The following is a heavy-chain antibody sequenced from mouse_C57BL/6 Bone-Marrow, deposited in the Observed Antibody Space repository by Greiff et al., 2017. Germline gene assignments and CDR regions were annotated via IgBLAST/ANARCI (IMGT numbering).Heavy chain of an antibody. CDR1: GYTFTSYW. V-gene: IGHV1-55*01. CDR3: ARGPITTVVGAMDY. J-gene: IGHJ4*01. D-gene: IGHD1-1*01. CDR2: IYPGSGST. Sequence: QVQLKQPGAELVKPGASVKMSCKASGYTFTSYWITWVKQRPGQGLEWIGDIYPGSGSTNYNEKFKSKATLTVDTSSSTAYMQHSSLTSEDSAVYYCARGPITTVVGAMDYWGQGTSVTVSS.